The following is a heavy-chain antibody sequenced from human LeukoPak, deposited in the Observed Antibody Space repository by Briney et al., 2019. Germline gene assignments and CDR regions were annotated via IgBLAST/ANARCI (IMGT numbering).Heavy chain of an antibody. V-gene: IGHV4-59*01. CDR2: IYYSGST. Sequence: SETLSLTCTVSGGSISSYYWSWIRQPPGKGLEWNGYIYYSGSTNYNPSLKSRVTISVDTSKNQFSLKLSSVTAADTAVYYCARVPDSGYSSSSAQHYYYGMDVWGQGTTVTVSS. CDR1: GGSISSYY. CDR3: ARVPDSGYSSSSAQHYYYGMDV. J-gene: IGHJ6*02. D-gene: IGHD6-6*01.